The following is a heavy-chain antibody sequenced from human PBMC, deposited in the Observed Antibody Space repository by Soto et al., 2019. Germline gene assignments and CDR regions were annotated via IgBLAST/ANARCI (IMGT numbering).Heavy chain of an antibody. CDR2: TYYRSKWYN. J-gene: IGHJ4*02. D-gene: IGHD7-27*01. CDR3: ARAHKQLGTPYFDY. Sequence: PXHTLSLTCAISGDSFSSNIAAWNWIRQSPSRGLEWLGRTYYRSKWYNDYALSVKSRISMNPDTSKNHLSLQLTSVTPEDTAVYYCARAHKQLGTPYFDYWGQGTLVTGSS. V-gene: IGHV6-1*01. CDR1: GDSFSSNIAA.